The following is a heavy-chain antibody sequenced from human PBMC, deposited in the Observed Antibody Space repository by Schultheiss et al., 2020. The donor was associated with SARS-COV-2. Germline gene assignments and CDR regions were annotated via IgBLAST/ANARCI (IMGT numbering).Heavy chain of an antibody. D-gene: IGHD6-13*01. CDR1: GFTFSGSA. CDR2: IRSKANSYAT. CDR3: ARDLRIAAAGKRYYYYGMDV. Sequence: GGSLRLSCAASGFTFSGSAMHWVRQASGKGLEWVGRIRSKANSYATAYAASVKGRFTISRDDSKNTAYLQMNSLRAEDTAVYYCARDLRIAAAGKRYYYYGMDVWGQGTTVTVSS. V-gene: IGHV3-73*01. J-gene: IGHJ6*02.